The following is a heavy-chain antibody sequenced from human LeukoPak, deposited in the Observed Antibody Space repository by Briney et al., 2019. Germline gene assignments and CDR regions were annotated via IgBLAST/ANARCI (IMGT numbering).Heavy chain of an antibody. CDR2: IYYSGST. CDR3: ARKRPWGLSRYFDY. CDR1: GGSISTSKW. V-gene: IGHV4-4*02. J-gene: IGHJ4*02. Sequence: SETLSLTCAVSGGSISTSKWWSWVRQPPGKGLEWIGEIYYSGSTNYNPSLKSRVTISLDTSKNRFSLKLSSVTAADTAVYYCARKRPWGLSRYFDYWGQGTLVTVSS. D-gene: IGHD7-27*01.